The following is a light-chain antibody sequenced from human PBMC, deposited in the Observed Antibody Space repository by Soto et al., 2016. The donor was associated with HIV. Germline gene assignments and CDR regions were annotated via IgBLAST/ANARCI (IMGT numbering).Light chain of an antibody. J-gene: IGLJ1*01. V-gene: IGLV3-19*01. CDR3: NSRYTSDSHHYV. CDR2: GK. CDR1: SVTSYY. Sequence: SSELIQDPVVSVALGQTVKITCQGDSVTSYYVSWYQQKPGQAPRLVIYGKNIGPQGSQTDSLAPAQEHSFLTITGAQAEDEADYYCNSRYTSDSHHYVFGTGTKVTV.